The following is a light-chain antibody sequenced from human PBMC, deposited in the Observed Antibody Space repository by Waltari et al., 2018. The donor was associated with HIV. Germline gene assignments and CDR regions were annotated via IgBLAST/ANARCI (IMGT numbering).Light chain of an antibody. Sequence: QSALTQPASVSGSRGQSITIPCTGPNSDIGSYDLVSWYQQHPGDAPKLIIYDVSYRPSGVSDRFSGSKSINAASLTISGLQADDEADYYCCSYTSAATWVFGGGTKVTVL. J-gene: IGLJ3*02. CDR3: CSYTSAATWV. CDR1: NSDIGSYDL. V-gene: IGLV2-14*03. CDR2: DVS.